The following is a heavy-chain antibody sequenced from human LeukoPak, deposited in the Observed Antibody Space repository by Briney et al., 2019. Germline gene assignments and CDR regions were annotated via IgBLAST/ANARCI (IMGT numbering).Heavy chain of an antibody. V-gene: IGHV3-23*01. D-gene: IGHD2-2*02. J-gene: IGHJ4*02. CDR1: GFTFSSYA. Sequence: GGSLRLSCAASGFTFSSYAMSWVRQAPGKGLEWVSAISGSGGSTYYADSVKGRFTISRDNSKNSLYLQMNSLRAEDTAVYYCARGLYCSSTSCYMVRASFDYWGQGTLVTVSS. CDR2: ISGSGGST. CDR3: ARGLYCSSTSCYMVRASFDY.